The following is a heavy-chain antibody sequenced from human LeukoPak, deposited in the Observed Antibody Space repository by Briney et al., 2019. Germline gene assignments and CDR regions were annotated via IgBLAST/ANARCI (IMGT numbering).Heavy chain of an antibody. Sequence: GGSLRLSCAASGFTFSSYAMSWVRQAPGKGLEWVSSISSSSSYIYYADSVKGRFTISRDNAKNSLYLQMNSLRAEDTAVYYCAREAYCGGDCYPYNWFDPWGQGTLVTVSS. CDR3: AREAYCGGDCYPYNWFDP. CDR2: ISSSSSYI. J-gene: IGHJ5*02. CDR1: GFTFSSYA. D-gene: IGHD2-21*02. V-gene: IGHV3-21*01.